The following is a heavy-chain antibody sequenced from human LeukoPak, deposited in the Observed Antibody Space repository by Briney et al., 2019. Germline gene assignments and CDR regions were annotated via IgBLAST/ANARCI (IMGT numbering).Heavy chain of an antibody. D-gene: IGHD3-10*01. J-gene: IGHJ6*02. Sequence: GGSLRLSCAASGFSFSNYAMYWVRQAPGEGLEWVSVISGGGSTTYADSVKGRFTISRDSSRNTVYLQMDNLRVEDMAVYYCVRSTGYLYYGMDVWGQGTTVTVS. CDR3: VRSTGYLYYGMDV. CDR1: GFSFSNYA. V-gene: IGHV3-23*01. CDR2: ISGGGST.